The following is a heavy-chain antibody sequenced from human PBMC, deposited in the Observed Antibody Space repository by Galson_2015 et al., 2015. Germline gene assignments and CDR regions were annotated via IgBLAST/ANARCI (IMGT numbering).Heavy chain of an antibody. D-gene: IGHD6-13*01. CDR3: AKDHSSSIAAAGTFDY. Sequence: SLRLSCAASGFTFDDYAMHWVRQAPGKGLEWVSGISWNSGSIGYADSVKGRFTISGDNAKNSLYLQMNSLRAEDTALYYCAKDHSSSIAAAGTFDYWGQGTLVTVSS. J-gene: IGHJ4*02. V-gene: IGHV3-9*01. CDR1: GFTFDDYA. CDR2: ISWNSGSI.